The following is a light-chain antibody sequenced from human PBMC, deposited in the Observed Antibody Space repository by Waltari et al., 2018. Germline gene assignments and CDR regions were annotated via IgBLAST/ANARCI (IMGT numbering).Light chain of an antibody. CDR1: QGLNNY. J-gene: IGKJ1*01. CDR3: LQYNSYPRT. Sequence: DIQMTQSPSSLSASVGDRVTITCRANQGLNNYLSWFQQKSGKAPTALIYGASILQSGVPSKFSGSGSGTDFTLTISNLQPEDFATYYCLQYNSYPRTFGQGTKVEIK. CDR2: GAS. V-gene: IGKV1-16*02.